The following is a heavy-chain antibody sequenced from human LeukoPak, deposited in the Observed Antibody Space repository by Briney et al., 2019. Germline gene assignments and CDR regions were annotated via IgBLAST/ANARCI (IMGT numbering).Heavy chain of an antibody. CDR1: GYSISSGYY. CDR3: ARGSDYSVDY. J-gene: IGHJ4*02. D-gene: IGHD4-11*01. CDR2: IYHSGST. Sequence: PSETLSLACTVSGYSISSGYYWGWIRQPPGKGLEWIGSIYHSGSTYYNPSLKSRVTISVETSKNQFSLKLNSVTAADTAVYYCARGSDYSVDYWGQGTQVTVSS. V-gene: IGHV4-38-2*02.